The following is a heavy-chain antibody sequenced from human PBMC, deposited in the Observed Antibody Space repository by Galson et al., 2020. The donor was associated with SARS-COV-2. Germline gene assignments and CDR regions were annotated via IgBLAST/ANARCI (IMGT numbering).Heavy chain of an antibody. J-gene: IGHJ6*02. CDR1: GDSTRSFY. CDR3: ARDGKIFGGMDV. D-gene: IGHD3-3*01. CDR2: IYSRGNT. Sequence: SETLSLTCTVSGDSTRSFYWSWIRQPAGKGLEWIGRIYSRGNTDYNPSLKSRIMMSVDTSKNQISLKLTSVTAADTAVYYCARDGKIFGGMDVWGQGTTVTVSS. V-gene: IGHV4-4*07.